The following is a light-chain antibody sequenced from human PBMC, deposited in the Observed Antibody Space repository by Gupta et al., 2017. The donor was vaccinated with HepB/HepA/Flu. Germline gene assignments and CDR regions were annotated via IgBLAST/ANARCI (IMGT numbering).Light chain of an antibody. CDR2: WAS. CDR3: QHYDNTPQT. Sequence: DIVMTQSPDSLTVSLGERATINCKSSQSVLYSSNNKNYLAWYQQKPGQPPKLLIYWASTRESGVPDRFSGSGSGTDFTLTISSLQAEDVAVYYCQHYDNTPQTFGQGTKVEIK. CDR1: QSVLYSSNNKNY. V-gene: IGKV4-1*01. J-gene: IGKJ1*01.